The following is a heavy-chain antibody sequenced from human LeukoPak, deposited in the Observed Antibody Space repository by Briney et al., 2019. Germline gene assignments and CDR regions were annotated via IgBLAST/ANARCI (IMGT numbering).Heavy chain of an antibody. CDR1: GYTFTSYG. J-gene: IGHJ3*02. Sequence: ASVKVSCKASGYTFTSYGISWVRQAPGQGLEWMGWISAYNGNTNYAQKLQGRVTMTTDTSTSTAYMELRSLRSDDTAVYYCARPNCSSTSCYLTDAFDTWGQGTMVTVSS. CDR3: ARPNCSSTSCYLTDAFDT. CDR2: ISAYNGNT. V-gene: IGHV1-18*01. D-gene: IGHD2-2*01.